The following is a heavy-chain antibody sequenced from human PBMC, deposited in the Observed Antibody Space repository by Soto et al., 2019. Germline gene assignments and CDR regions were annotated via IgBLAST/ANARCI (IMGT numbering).Heavy chain of an antibody. Sequence: EVQLVESGGGLVQPGGSLRLSCTDSGFTFSGDWMHWVRQAPGKGLVWVSRLGPHETGLNYAVSVKGRFTISRDNAKNTLYLQMTTLRVEDTAVYFCTRETFGDRNFWGQGTVVTVSS. V-gene: IGHV3-74*01. CDR2: LGPHETGL. CDR1: GFTFSGDW. J-gene: IGHJ4*02. CDR3: TRETFGDRNF. D-gene: IGHD4-17*01.